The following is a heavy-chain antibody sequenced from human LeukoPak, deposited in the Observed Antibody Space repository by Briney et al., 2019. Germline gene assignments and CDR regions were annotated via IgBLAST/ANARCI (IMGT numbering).Heavy chain of an antibody. CDR1: GFTFSIFA. CDR2: IFPSGGEI. D-gene: IGHD5-24*01. CDR3: ATYIQVLLPFES. Sequence: GGSLRLSCAASGFTFSIFAMIWVRQPPGKGLEWVSSIFPSGGEIHYADSVRGRFTISRDNSKSTLSLQMNSLRAEDTAIYYGATYIQVLLPFESWGQGTLVTVSS. V-gene: IGHV3-23*01. J-gene: IGHJ4*02.